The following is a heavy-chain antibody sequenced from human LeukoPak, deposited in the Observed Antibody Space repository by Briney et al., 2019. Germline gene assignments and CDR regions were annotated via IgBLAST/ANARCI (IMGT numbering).Heavy chain of an antibody. CDR2: INHSGRT. CDR1: GGSFSDYY. J-gene: IGHJ5*02. V-gene: IGHV4-34*01. D-gene: IGHD3-22*01. CDR3: ARLSSGLDA. Sequence: SETLSLTCTVYGGSFSDYYWTWIRQPPGKWLEWIGEINHSGRTNYNASLTSRVTISIDTSMKQFSLKLSSVTAADSAVYYCARLSSGLDAWGQGTLVTVSS.